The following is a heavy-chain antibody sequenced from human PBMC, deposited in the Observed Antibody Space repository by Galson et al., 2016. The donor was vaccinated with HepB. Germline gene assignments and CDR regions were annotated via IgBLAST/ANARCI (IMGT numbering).Heavy chain of an antibody. CDR2: IYHSGAT. CDR1: GGSISTNNW. CDR3: VRGRSGTGDDAFDI. D-gene: IGHD1-7*01. J-gene: IGHJ3*02. V-gene: IGHV4-4*02. Sequence: SETLSLTCAVSGGSISTNNWWSWVRQPPGKGLEWIGEIYHSGATYSNPSLKSRVTISVDKSKNQFSLNLSSVTAADTAVYYCVRGRSGTGDDAFDIWGQGTMGTVSS.